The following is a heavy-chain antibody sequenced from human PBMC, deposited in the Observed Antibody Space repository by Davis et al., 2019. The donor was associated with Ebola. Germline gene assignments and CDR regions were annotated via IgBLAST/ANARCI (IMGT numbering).Heavy chain of an antibody. D-gene: IGHD3-16*01. Sequence: GGSLRLSCKGSGYSFTSYWIRWVRQMPGKGLEWIGRIDPSDSYTNYSPSFQGHVTISADKSISTAYLQRNSLKASDTAMYYCARHLGLYGWFDPWDQGTLVTVSS. J-gene: IGHJ5*02. CDR3: ARHLGLYGWFDP. CDR1: GYSFTSYW. CDR2: IDPSDSYT. V-gene: IGHV5-10-1*01.